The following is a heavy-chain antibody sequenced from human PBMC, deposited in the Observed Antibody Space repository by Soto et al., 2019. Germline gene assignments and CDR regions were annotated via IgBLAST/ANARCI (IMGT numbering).Heavy chain of an antibody. CDR2: ISAYNGNT. V-gene: IGHV1-18*01. CDR3: ARGRITMIVVVNFDGFPEEDFDI. D-gene: IGHD3-22*01. CDR1: GYTFTSYG. J-gene: IGHJ3*02. Sequence: ASVKVSCKASGYTFTSYGISWVRQAPGQGLEWMGWISAYNGNTNYAQKLQGRVIMTTDTSTSTAYMELRSLRSEDTAVYYCARGRITMIVVVNFDGFPEEDFDIWGQGTMVTVSS.